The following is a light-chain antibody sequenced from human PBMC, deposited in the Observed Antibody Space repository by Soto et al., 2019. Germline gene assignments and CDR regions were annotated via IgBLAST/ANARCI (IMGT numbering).Light chain of an antibody. J-gene: IGKJ1*01. CDR1: QSINVY. CDR2: SAS. V-gene: IGKV1-5*01. Sequence: DIEMTQSPSSLSASVGDRVTITCRASQSINVYLNWYQEKTGKAPRLLIYSASTLQSGVPSRFSGSGSGTEFTLTISSLQPDDFATYYCQQYNSYSRTFGQGTKVDIK. CDR3: QQYNSYSRT.